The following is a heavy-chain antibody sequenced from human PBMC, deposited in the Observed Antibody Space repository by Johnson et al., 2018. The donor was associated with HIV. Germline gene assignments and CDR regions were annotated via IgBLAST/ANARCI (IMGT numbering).Heavy chain of an antibody. J-gene: IGHJ3*02. Sequence: QVQLVESGGGVVQPGRSLRLSCVASGFTFRTSGMHWVRQAPGQGLEWVAVIWYDGSNKYYADSVKGRFTISRDNSKSTLYVQMNSLRAEDTALYYCARDWAAVGRVGGMDAFDIWGQGTMVTVSS. CDR1: GFTFRTSG. CDR2: IWYDGSNK. V-gene: IGHV3-33*01. D-gene: IGHD6-13*01. CDR3: ARDWAAVGRVGGMDAFDI.